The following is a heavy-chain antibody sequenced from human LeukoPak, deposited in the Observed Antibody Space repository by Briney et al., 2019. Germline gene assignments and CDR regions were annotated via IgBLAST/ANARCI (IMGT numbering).Heavy chain of an antibody. J-gene: IGHJ3*02. CDR3: ARDAATDDAFDI. D-gene: IGHD6-13*01. CDR2: INSDSSYI. Sequence: GGSLRLSCAASGFTFSSYSMHWVHQAPGKGLEWVSSINSDSSYIYYADSVKGRFFISRDNAKNSLYLHMNSLRAEDTAVYYCARDAATDDAFDIWGQGTMVTVSS. V-gene: IGHV3-21*01. CDR1: GFTFSSYS.